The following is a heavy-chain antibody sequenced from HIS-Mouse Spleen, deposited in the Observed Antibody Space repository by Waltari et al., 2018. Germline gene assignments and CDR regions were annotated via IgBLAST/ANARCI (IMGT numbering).Heavy chain of an antibody. V-gene: IGHV1-2*02. CDR2: INPNSGGT. J-gene: IGHJ4*02. Sequence: QVQLVQSGAEVKKPGASVKVSCKASGYTFTGYYMHWVRQAPGQGLEWMGWINPNSGGTNYAQKVQGRVTMTRDTSISTAYMELSSLISDDTAVYYCARDTDYWGQGTLVTVSS. CDR3: ARDTDY. CDR1: GYTFTGYY.